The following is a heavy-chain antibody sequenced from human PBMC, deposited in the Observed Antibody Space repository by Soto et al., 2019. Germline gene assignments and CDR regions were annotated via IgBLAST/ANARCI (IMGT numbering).Heavy chain of an antibody. CDR2: ISYDGSYE. J-gene: IGHJ5*02. CDR1: GFTFSNFG. Sequence: QVQLVESGGGVVQPGRSLRLSCAASGFTFSNFGMHWVRQAPGEGLEWVAVISYDGSYEFYADSVRGRFTISRDNSKNTLYLQMNSPKADDTAVYYCAKAIVLGNLDWFDPWGQGALVTVSS. CDR3: AKAIVLGNLDWFDP. D-gene: IGHD1-7*01. V-gene: IGHV3-30*18.